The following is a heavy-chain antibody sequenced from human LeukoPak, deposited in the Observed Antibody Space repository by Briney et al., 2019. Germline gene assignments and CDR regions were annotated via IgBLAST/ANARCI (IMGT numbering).Heavy chain of an antibody. CDR1: GFTFSSYG. D-gene: IGHD4-17*01. Sequence: GGSLRLSCEASGFTFSSYGMHWVRQAPGKGLEWVAFIRYDGSNKYYADSVKGRFTISRDNSKNTLSLQMNSLRAEDTAVYYCAKNRYGDYASDYWGQGTLVTVSS. CDR3: AKNRYGDYASDY. V-gene: IGHV3-30*02. CDR2: IRYDGSNK. J-gene: IGHJ4*02.